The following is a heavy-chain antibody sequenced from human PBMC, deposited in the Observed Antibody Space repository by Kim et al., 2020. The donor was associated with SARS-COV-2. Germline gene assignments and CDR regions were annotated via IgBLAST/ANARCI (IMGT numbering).Heavy chain of an antibody. V-gene: IGHV1-3*01. D-gene: IGHD6-13*01. CDR3: AGEQQLVRGLSPNLFDY. J-gene: IGHJ4*02. Sequence: FQGRVTITRDTSASTAYMELSSLRSEDTAVYYCAGEQQLVRGLSPNLFDYWGQGTLVTVSS.